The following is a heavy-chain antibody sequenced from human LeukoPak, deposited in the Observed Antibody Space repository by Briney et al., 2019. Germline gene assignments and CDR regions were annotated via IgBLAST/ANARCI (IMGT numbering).Heavy chain of an antibody. D-gene: IGHD1-7*01. J-gene: IGHJ4*02. CDR1: GGTFSSYA. Sequence: SVKVSCKASGGTFSSYAISWVRQAPGQGLEWMGRIIPILGIANYAQKFQGRVTITADKSTSTAYMELSSLRSEDTAVYYCARDPVALRNFDYWDQGTLVTVSS. CDR3: ARDPVALRNFDY. CDR2: IIPILGIA. V-gene: IGHV1-69*04.